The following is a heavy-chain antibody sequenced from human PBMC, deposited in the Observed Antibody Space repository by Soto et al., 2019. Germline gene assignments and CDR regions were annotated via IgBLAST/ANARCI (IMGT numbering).Heavy chain of an antibody. J-gene: IGHJ5*02. CDR2: LKYDGSTT. CDR3: ARAGTGWYWFDA. CDR1: GFTFSSYW. D-gene: IGHD6-19*01. V-gene: IGHV3-74*01. Sequence: EVQLVESGGGLVQPGGSLRLSCAASGFTFSSYWMHWVRQVPGKGLVWVARLKYDGSTTNYADSVTGRFTISRDNARNTLYLQMNSLRAEDSGIYYCARAGTGWYWFDAWGQGTLVTVSS.